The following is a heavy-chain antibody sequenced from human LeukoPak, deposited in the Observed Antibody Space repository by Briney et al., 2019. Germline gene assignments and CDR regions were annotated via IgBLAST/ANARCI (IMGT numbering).Heavy chain of an antibody. CDR3: ARDGGVVGATIERWFDP. V-gene: IGHV1-46*01. Sequence: ASVKVSCKASGYTFTSYYVNWVRQAPGQRLEWMGIINPNDGSTTYAQNFQGRATMTRDMSTSTVYMELSSLRYEDTAVYYCARDGGVVGATIERWFDPWGQGTLVTVSS. CDR1: GYTFTSYY. D-gene: IGHD5-12*01. J-gene: IGHJ5*02. CDR2: INPNDGST.